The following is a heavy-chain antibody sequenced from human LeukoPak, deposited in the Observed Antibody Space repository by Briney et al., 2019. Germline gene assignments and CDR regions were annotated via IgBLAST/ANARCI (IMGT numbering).Heavy chain of an antibody. CDR2: ISGSGGST. V-gene: IGHV3-23*01. CDR3: ARGVAGTNWFDP. J-gene: IGHJ5*02. D-gene: IGHD6-13*01. Sequence: GGSLRLSCAASGFTFSSYAMSWVRQAPGKGLEWVSAISGSGGSTYYADSVKGRFTISRDNSKNTLYLQMNSLRAEDTAVYYCARGVAGTNWFDPWGQGTLVTVSS. CDR1: GFTFSSYA.